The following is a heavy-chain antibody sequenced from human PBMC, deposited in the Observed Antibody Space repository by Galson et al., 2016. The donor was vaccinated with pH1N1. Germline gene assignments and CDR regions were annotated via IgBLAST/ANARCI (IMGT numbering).Heavy chain of an antibody. Sequence: SLRLSCAASGSTVSSNYMSWVRQAPGEGLEWVSLIYSGGRTYYADSVKGRFTISRDNSKNTLYLQMNSLRVEDTAVYYCARVGDFWSYYYYNMDVWGQGTTVTVSS. CDR2: IYSGGRT. J-gene: IGHJ6*02. V-gene: IGHV3-53*01. D-gene: IGHD3-3*01. CDR1: GSTVSSNY. CDR3: ARVGDFWSYYYYNMDV.